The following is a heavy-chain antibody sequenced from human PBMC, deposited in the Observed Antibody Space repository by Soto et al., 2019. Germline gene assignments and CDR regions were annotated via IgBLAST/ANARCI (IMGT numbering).Heavy chain of an antibody. Sequence: ASVKVSCKASGGTFSSYAISWVRQAPGQGLEWMGGIIPIFGTANYAQKFQGRVTITADESTSTAYMELSSLRSEDTAVYYCASQLRLGELSLYLLYIWGPAPLVTVSS. J-gene: IGHJ4*02. V-gene: IGHV1-69*13. CDR3: ASQLRLGELSLYLLYI. CDR2: IIPIFGTA. CDR1: GGTFSSYA. D-gene: IGHD3-16*02.